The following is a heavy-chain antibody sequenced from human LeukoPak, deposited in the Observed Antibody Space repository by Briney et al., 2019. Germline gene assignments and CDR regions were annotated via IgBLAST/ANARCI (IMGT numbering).Heavy chain of an antibody. CDR1: GGTFSSYA. Sequence: SVKFSCKASGGTFSSYAISWVRQATGQGLEWMGGIIPIFGTANYAQKFQGRVTITADESTSTAYMELSSLRSEDTAVYYCARDSTVVDYYYGMDVWGQGTTVTVSS. J-gene: IGHJ6*02. V-gene: IGHV1-69*13. CDR2: IIPIFGTA. D-gene: IGHD4-23*01. CDR3: ARDSTVVDYYYGMDV.